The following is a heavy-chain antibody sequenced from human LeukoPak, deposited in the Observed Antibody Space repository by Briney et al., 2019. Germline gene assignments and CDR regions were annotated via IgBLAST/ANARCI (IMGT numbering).Heavy chain of an antibody. V-gene: IGHV4-4*07. CDR3: ARYGSTVFDI. J-gene: IGHJ3*02. Sequence: SETLSLTCSVSGGSISSYYWSWIRQPAGKGLEWIGRIYSSGSTDYNPSLKSRVTMSVDTSKNQFSLKLSSVTAADTAVYYCARYGSTVFDIWGRGTMVTVSS. D-gene: IGHD2-2*03. CDR2: IYSSGST. CDR1: GGSISSYY.